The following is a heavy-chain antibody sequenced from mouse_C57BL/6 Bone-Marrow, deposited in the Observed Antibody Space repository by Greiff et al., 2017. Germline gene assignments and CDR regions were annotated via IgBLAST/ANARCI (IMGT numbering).Heavy chain of an antibody. CDR3: ARSTIVTLLPMDY. CDR1: GYTFTSYG. Sequence: EVKLMESGAELVRPGSSVKMSCKTSGYTFTSYGINWVKQRPGQGLEWIGYIYIGNGYTEYNEKFKGKATLTSDTSSSTAYMQLSSLTSADSAIYFCARSTIVTLLPMDYWGQGTSVTVSS. J-gene: IGHJ4*01. CDR2: IYIGNGYT. V-gene: IGHV1-58*01. D-gene: IGHD2-5*01.